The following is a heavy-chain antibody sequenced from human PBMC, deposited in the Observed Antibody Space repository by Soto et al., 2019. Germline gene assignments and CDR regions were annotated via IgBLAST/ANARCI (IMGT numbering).Heavy chain of an antibody. CDR2: INPNSGGT. CDR1: GYTFTGYY. J-gene: IGHJ6*02. V-gene: IGHV1-2*02. CDR3: AXRGGAKSIEYYYYGMDV. D-gene: IGHD2-21*01. Sequence: ASVQVSCKGSGYTFTGYYMHWVRQAPGQGLEWMGWINPNSGGTNYAQKFQGRVTMTRDTSISTAYMELSRLRSDDTAVYYCAXRGGAKSIEYYYYGMDVWGQGTTVTVSS.